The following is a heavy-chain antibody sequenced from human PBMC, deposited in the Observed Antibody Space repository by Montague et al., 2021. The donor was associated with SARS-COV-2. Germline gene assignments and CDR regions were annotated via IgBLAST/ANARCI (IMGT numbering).Heavy chain of an antibody. CDR2: IYSGGST. J-gene: IGHJ6*02. CDR1: GFTVSSNY. V-gene: IGHV3-53*01. CDR3: ARGAAMVTILYYYYGMDV. Sequence: SLRLSCAASGFTVSSNYMSWVRQAPGKGLEWVSVIYSGGSTYYADSVKGRFTISRDNSKNTLYLQMNSLRAEDTAVYYCARGAAMVTILYYYYGMDVWGQGTTGTVSS. D-gene: IGHD5-18*01.